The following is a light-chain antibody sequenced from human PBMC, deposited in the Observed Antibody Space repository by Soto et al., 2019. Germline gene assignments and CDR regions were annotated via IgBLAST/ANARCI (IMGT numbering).Light chain of an antibody. CDR1: QSVSSSY. J-gene: IGKJ2*01. Sequence: ESVLTQSPGTLSLSPGERATLSCRASQSVSSSYLAWYQQKPGQAPRLLIYGASSRATGIPDRFSGSGSGTDFSLTISRLEPEDLAVYYWQQYGSSPMYTFGQGTKLEI. CDR3: QQYGSSPMYT. CDR2: GAS. V-gene: IGKV3-20*01.